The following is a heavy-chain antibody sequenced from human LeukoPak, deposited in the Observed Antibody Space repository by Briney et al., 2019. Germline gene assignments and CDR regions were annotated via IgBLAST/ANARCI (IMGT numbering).Heavy chain of an antibody. D-gene: IGHD2-2*01. Sequence: PGGSLRLSCAASGITFSSYWMSWVRQAPGKGLEWVANIKQDGSEKDYVDSVKGRFTISRDNAKNSLYLQMNRLRAEDTAVYYCARDCSSATCYPEYYNGLDVWGQGTTVTVSS. J-gene: IGHJ6*02. CDR3: ARDCSSATCYPEYYNGLDV. V-gene: IGHV3-7*04. CDR1: GITFSSYW. CDR2: IKQDGSEK.